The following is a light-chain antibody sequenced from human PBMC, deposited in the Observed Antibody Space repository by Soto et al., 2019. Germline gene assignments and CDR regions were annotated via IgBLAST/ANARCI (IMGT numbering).Light chain of an antibody. J-gene: IGLJ3*02. CDR1: SSDVGAYNY. CDR3: SSYTVINTAV. Sequence: QLVLTQPASVSGSPGQSISISCTGSSSDVGAYNYVAWYQQKPGKAPKLLIYEVDHRPSGISHRFSGSKSGNTASLTISGLQTEDEADYYCSSYTVINTAVFGGGTKVTVL. CDR2: EVD. V-gene: IGLV2-14*01.